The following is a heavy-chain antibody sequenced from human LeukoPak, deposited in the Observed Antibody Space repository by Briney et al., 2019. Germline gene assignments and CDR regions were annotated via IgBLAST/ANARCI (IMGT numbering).Heavy chain of an antibody. CDR1: GFTFGIYW. CDR2: IKHDGTEA. Sequence: GGSLRLSCAASGFTFGIYWMDWVRQSSDQGLEWVANIKHDGTEAYYLDSVKGRFTISRDNAKNALFLQMNSLRAEDTAVYYCTRSLDYWGQGTLVTVSS. V-gene: IGHV3-7*01. CDR3: TRSLDY. J-gene: IGHJ4*02.